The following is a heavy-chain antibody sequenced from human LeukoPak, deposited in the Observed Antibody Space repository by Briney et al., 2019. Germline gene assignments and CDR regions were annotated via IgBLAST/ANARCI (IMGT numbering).Heavy chain of an antibody. CDR3: ARGLYDSSGYCLFDY. CDR2: INHSGST. CDR1: GGSFSGYY. J-gene: IGHJ4*02. V-gene: IGHV4-34*01. D-gene: IGHD3-22*01. Sequence: SETLSLTCAVYGGSFSGYYWSWIRQPPGKGLEWIGEINHSGSTNYNPSLKSRVTISVDTSMNQFSLKLSSVTAADTAVYYCARGLYDSSGYCLFDYWGQGTLVTVSS.